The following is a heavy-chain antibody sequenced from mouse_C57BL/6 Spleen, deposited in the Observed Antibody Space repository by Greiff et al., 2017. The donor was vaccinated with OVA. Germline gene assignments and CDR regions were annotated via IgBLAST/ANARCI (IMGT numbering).Heavy chain of an antibody. Sequence: EVKLVESGGGLVQPKGSLKLSCAASGFSFNTYAMNWVRQAPGKGLEWVARIRSKSNNYATYYADSVKDRFTISRDDSESMLYLQMNNLKTEDTAMYYCVRQGEYYYGSSGYAMDYWGQGTSVTVSS. CDR3: VRQGEYYYGSSGYAMDY. D-gene: IGHD1-1*01. CDR2: IRSKSNNYAT. V-gene: IGHV10-1*01. J-gene: IGHJ4*01. CDR1: GFSFNTYA.